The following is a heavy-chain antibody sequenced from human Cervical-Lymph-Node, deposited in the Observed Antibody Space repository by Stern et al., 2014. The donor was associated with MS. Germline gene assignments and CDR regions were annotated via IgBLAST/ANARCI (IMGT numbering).Heavy chain of an antibody. CDR2: ISYDGNHK. Sequence: VQLLESGGAVVQPGRSLRLSCAASGFTFSSYGMHWVRQAPGKGLEWVTVISYDGNHKYYAASVKGRFTISRDNSKNMLHLQMNSVTPDDTAIYYCARDYEDTSMLFDHWGQGTLVTVSS. V-gene: IGHV3-30*03. D-gene: IGHD2-8*01. CDR1: GFTFSSYG. J-gene: IGHJ4*02. CDR3: ARDYEDTSMLFDH.